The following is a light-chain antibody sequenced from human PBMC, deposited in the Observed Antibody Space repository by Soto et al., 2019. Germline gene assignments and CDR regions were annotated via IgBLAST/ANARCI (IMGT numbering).Light chain of an antibody. CDR1: QSIDNY. Sequence: DIPMTQSPSSLSASVGDRVTITCRSSQSIDNYLNWYQQKPGEAPKILIYASSTLQRSVTPRFRGSGSGTNFAHTISSLRPEDCATYFCQQSYSRPYTFGQGTKVEI. J-gene: IGKJ2*01. CDR2: ASS. CDR3: QQSYSRPYT. V-gene: IGKV1-39*01.